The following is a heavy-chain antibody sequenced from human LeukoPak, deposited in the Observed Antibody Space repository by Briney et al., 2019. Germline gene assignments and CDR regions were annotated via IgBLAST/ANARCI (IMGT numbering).Heavy chain of an antibody. CDR1: GFTFSSSA. Sequence: GGSLRLSCAASGFTFSSSAMNWVRQAPGKGLEWVSSINNVGSHIYYADSVKGRFTISRDNSKNTLYLQMNSLRAEDTAVYYCATNYYDSSGAIDYWGQGTLVTVSS. V-gene: IGHV3-21*01. J-gene: IGHJ4*02. D-gene: IGHD3-22*01. CDR3: ATNYYDSSGAIDY. CDR2: INNVGSHI.